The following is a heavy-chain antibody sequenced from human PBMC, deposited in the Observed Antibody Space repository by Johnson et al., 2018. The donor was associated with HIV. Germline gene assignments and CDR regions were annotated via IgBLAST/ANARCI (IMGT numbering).Heavy chain of an antibody. CDR2: IKSKTYGGTT. J-gene: IGHJ3*02. CDR1: GFTFGDFA. Sequence: VQLVESGGGLVQPGRSLRLSCTASGFTFGDFAMSWVRQAPGKGLEWVGFIKSKTYGGTTEYAASVKGRFTISRDDSKSIAYLQMNSLRTEDTALYYCAKGGVAAAKGAFDIWGQGTMVTVSS. D-gene: IGHD6-25*01. V-gene: IGHV3-49*04. CDR3: AKGGVAAAKGAFDI.